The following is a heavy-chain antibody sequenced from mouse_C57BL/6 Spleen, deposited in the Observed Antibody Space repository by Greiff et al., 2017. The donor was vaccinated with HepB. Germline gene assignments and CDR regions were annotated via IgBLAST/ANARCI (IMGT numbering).Heavy chain of an antibody. J-gene: IGHJ2*01. D-gene: IGHD3-2*02. CDR2: IDPSDSYT. CDR3: ARWTAQGDFDY. CDR1: GYTFTSYW. Sequence: VKLQQPGAELVRPGTSVKLSCKASGYTFTSYWMHWVKQRPGQGLEWIGVIDPSDSYTNYNQKFKGKATLTVDTSSSTAYMQLSSLTSEDSAVYYCARWTAQGDFDYWGQGTTLTVSS. V-gene: IGHV1-59*01.